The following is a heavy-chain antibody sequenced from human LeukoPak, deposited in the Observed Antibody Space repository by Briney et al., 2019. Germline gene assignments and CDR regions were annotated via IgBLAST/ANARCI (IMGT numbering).Heavy chain of an antibody. J-gene: IGHJ5*01. CDR1: GFTFDKYA. CDR2: VGTDGSA. D-gene: IGHD2-21*01. Sequence: GGSLRLSCAASGFTFDKYAMCWVRQAPGRGLEWVSSVGTDGSAVYADSVKGRFTVSRDNSNNMLYLQMNSLRADDTAMYYCAKDPVRRSLFLCCSIASWGQGTLVTVSS. V-gene: IGHV3-23*01. CDR3: AKDPVRRSLFLCCSIAS.